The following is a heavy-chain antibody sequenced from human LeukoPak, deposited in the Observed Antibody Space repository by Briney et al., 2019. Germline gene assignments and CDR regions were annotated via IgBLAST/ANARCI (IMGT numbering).Heavy chain of an antibody. V-gene: IGHV3-30*04. CDR3: AKDRVSIAAAGGYFDY. CDR2: ISYDGSNK. Sequence: PGRSLRLSCAASGFTFSSYAMHWVRQAPGKGLEWVAVISYDGSNKYYADSVKGRFTISRDNSKKTLYLQMNSLRAEDTAVYYCAKDRVSIAAAGGYFDYWGQGTLVTVSS. CDR1: GFTFSSYA. J-gene: IGHJ4*02. D-gene: IGHD6-13*01.